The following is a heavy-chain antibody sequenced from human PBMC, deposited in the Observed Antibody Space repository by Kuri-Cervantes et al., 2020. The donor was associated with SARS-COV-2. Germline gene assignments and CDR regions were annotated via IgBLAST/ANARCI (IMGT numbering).Heavy chain of an antibody. CDR1: GFTFSSYS. J-gene: IGHJ6*02. Sequence: GESLKISCAASGFTFSSYSMNWVRQAPGKGLEWVSSISSSSSYIYYADSVKGRFTISRDNAKSSLYLQMNSLRAEDTAVYYCAREARNTVWDYYYGMDAWGQGTTVTVSS. D-gene: IGHD4-11*01. CDR3: AREARNTVWDYYYGMDA. CDR2: ISSSSSYI. V-gene: IGHV3-21*01.